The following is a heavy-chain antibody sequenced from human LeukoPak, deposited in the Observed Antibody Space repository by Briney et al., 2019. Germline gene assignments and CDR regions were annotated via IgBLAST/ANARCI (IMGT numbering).Heavy chain of an antibody. Sequence: SETLSLTCAVYGGSFSGYYWSWIRQPPGKGLEWIGEINHSGSTNYNPSLKSRVTISVDTSKNQFSLKLSSATAADTAVYYCARGGWFGATYGMDVWGQGTTVTVSS. V-gene: IGHV4-34*01. CDR3: ARGGWFGATYGMDV. CDR2: INHSGST. J-gene: IGHJ6*02. D-gene: IGHD3-10*01. CDR1: GGSFSGYY.